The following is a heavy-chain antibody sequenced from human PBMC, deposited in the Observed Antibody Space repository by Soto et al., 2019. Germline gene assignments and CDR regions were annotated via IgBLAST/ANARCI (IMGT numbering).Heavy chain of an antibody. CDR3: GGQDYGAKGYYFES. J-gene: IGHJ4*02. V-gene: IGHV4-39*01. D-gene: IGHD4-17*01. CDR2: IYYIGNT. CDR1: NGSISSRSSY. Sequence: QLQLQESGSGLVKPSETLSLTCTVSNGSISSRSSYWGWIRQTPGKGLEWIGSIYYIGNTYYIPSLKTRVPISMDTSKAQFSLKLNFVTAADTAVYFCGGQDYGAKGYYFESWGQGTLVTVSS.